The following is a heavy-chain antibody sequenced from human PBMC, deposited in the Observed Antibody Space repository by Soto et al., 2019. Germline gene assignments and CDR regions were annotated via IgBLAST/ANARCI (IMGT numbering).Heavy chain of an antibody. D-gene: IGHD6-13*01. CDR2: INAANGNT. CDR3: ARDKYSSSWYSPYYFDY. Sequence: GASVKVSCKASGYTFTSYAMHWVRQAPGQRLGWMGWINAANGNTKYSQKFQGRVTITRDTSASTAYMELSSLRFEDTAVYYCARDKYSSSWYSPYYFDYWGQGTLVTVSS. CDR1: GYTFTSYA. J-gene: IGHJ4*02. V-gene: IGHV1-3*01.